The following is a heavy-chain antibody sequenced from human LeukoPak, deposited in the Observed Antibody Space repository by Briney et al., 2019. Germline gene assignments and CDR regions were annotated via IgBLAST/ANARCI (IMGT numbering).Heavy chain of an antibody. D-gene: IGHD2-2*01. CDR2: ISGSGGAI. CDR3: ARRYCSSTTCTLDY. Sequence: GGSLRLSCAVSGFTFSTYEMNWVRQAPGKGLEWASHISGSGGAIYYADSVKGRFTISRDNAKNSLYLQMNSLRAEDTAVYYCARRYCSSTTCTLDYWGQGTLVTVSS. V-gene: IGHV3-48*03. J-gene: IGHJ4*02. CDR1: GFTFSTYE.